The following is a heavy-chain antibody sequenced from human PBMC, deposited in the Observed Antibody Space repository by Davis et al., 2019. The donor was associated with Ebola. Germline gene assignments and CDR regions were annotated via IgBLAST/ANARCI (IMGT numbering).Heavy chain of an antibody. D-gene: IGHD4-17*01. CDR2: INHSGNT. J-gene: IGHJ4*02. CDR1: GGSFSSYY. Sequence: MPSETLSLTCAVYGGSFSSYYWNWIRQPPGKGLEWIGEINHSGNTNYNPSLKSRVTISVDTSKNQFSLKLSSVTAADTAVYYCARVVSYGDYESGYYFDYWGQGTLVTVSS. CDR3: ARVVSYGDYESGYYFDY. V-gene: IGHV4-34*01.